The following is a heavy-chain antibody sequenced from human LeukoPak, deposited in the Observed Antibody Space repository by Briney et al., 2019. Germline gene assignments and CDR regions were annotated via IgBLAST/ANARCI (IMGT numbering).Heavy chain of an antibody. V-gene: IGHV3-30*18. D-gene: IGHD3-22*01. CDR1: GFTFSSYG. J-gene: IGHJ4*02. CDR2: ISYDGSNK. CDR3: AKDYYDSSGYPDH. Sequence: GGSPRLSCAASGFTFSSYGMHWVRQAPGKGLEWVAVISYDGSNKYYADSVKGRFTISRDNSKNTLYLQMNSLRAEDTAVYYCAKDYYDSSGYPDHWGQGTLVTVSS.